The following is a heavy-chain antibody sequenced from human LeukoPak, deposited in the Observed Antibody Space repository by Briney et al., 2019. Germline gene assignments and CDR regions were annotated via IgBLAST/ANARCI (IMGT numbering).Heavy chain of an antibody. Sequence: SETLSLTCAVSGGSISSSNRWSWVRQPPGKGLEWIGEIYHSGSTNYNPSLKSRVTISVDKSKNQFSLKLSSVTAADTAVYYCARDRSIAAKDAFDIWGQGTMVTVSS. J-gene: IGHJ3*02. V-gene: IGHV4-4*02. CDR3: ARDRSIAAKDAFDI. CDR2: IYHSGST. D-gene: IGHD6-6*01. CDR1: GGSISSSNR.